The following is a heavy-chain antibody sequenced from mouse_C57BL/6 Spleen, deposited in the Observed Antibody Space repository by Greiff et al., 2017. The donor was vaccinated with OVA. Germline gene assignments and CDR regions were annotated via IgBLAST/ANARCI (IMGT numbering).Heavy chain of an antibody. Sequence: VQLQQSGPELVKPGASVKMSCKASGYTFTDYNMHWVKQSHGKSLEWIGYINPNNGGTSYNQKFKGKATLTVNKSSSTAYMELRSLTSEDSAVYYCARGGLRRTDYFDYWGQGTTLTVSS. CDR3: ARGGLRRTDYFDY. J-gene: IGHJ2*01. D-gene: IGHD2-4*01. CDR1: GYTFTDYN. V-gene: IGHV1-22*01. CDR2: INPNNGGT.